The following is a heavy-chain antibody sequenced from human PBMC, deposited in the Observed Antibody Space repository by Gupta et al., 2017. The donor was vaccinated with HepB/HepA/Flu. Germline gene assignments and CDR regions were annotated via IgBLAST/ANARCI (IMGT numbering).Heavy chain of an antibody. D-gene: IGHD3-22*01. V-gene: IGHV3-23*01. J-gene: IGHJ4*02. CDR1: GFTFSSYG. Sequence: EVQLLESGGGLVQPGGSLRLSCEGPGFTFSSYGMSWVRQAPGKGLEWVSIISTDSGAKHYADSVKGRFTISRDNSRNTLYLQMNSLTAEDTAVYYCTKGESGGGYYSPFDHWGQGTLVTVSS. CDR2: ISTDSGAK. CDR3: TKGESGGGYYSPFDH.